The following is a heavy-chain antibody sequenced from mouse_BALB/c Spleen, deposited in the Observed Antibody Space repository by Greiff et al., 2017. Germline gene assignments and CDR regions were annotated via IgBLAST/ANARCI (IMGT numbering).Heavy chain of an antibody. Sequence: QVQLKQPGAELVKPGTSVKLSCKASGYNFTSYWINWVKLRPGQGLEWIGDIYPGSGSTNYNEKFKSKATLTVDTSSSTAYMQLSSLASEDSALYYCARVGSSVYYFDYWGQGTTLTVSS. CDR3: ARVGSSVYYFDY. CDR1: GYNFTSYW. D-gene: IGHD1-1*01. J-gene: IGHJ2*01. V-gene: IGHV1-55*01. CDR2: IYPGSGST.